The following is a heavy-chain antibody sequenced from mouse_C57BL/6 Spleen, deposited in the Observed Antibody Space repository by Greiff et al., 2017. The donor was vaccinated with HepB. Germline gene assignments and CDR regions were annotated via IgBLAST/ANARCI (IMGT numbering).Heavy chain of an antibody. CDR1: GYTFTSYW. D-gene: IGHD1-1*01. V-gene: IGHV1-55*01. CDR2: IYPGSGST. J-gene: IGHJ2*01. CDR3: ARRLLRSYYFDY. Sequence: QVQLQQPGAELVKPGASVKMSCKASGYTFTSYWITWVKQRPGQGLEWIGDIYPGSGSTNYNEKFKSKATLTVDTSSSTAYMQLSSLTSEDSAVYYCARRLLRSYYFDYWGQGTTHTVSS.